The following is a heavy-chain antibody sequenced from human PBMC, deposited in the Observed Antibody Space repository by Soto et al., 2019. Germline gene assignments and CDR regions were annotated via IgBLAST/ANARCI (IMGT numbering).Heavy chain of an antibody. CDR2: IYYSGST. CDR3: ARHYCGGDCYFSSMEFFDY. Sequence: PSETLSLTCTVSGGSISSYYWSWIRQPPGKGLEWIGYIYYSGSTNYNPSLKSRVTMSVDTSKNQFSLKLSSVTAADTAVYYCARHYCGGDCYFSSMEFFDYWGQGTLVTVSS. V-gene: IGHV4-59*08. D-gene: IGHD2-21*01. J-gene: IGHJ4*02. CDR1: GGSISSYY.